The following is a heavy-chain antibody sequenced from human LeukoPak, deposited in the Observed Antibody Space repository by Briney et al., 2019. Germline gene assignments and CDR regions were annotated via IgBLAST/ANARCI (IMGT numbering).Heavy chain of an antibody. CDR1: GFTVSSHY. CDR3: ARALRARTAFDI. Sequence: GGSLRLSCAVSGFTVSSHYMSWVRQSPGKGLEWVSVIYSGNTTYYADSVRGRFTISRHNSQNTLNLQMNSLRSEDTAIYYCARALRARTAFDIWGQGTMVSASS. J-gene: IGHJ3*02. V-gene: IGHV3-53*04. CDR2: IYSGNTT.